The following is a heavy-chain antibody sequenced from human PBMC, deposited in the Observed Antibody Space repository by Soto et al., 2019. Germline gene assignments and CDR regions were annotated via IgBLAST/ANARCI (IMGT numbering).Heavy chain of an antibody. V-gene: IGHV1-46*03. Sequence: GASVKVSCKASGYTFTSYYMHWVRQAPGQGLEWMGIINPSGGSTSYAQKFQGRVTMTRDTSTSTVYMELSSLRSEDTAVYYCARESLDYGDYGHWFDPWGQGTLVTVSS. CDR3: ARESLDYGDYGHWFDP. J-gene: IGHJ5*02. D-gene: IGHD4-17*01. CDR2: INPSGGST. CDR1: GYTFTSYY.